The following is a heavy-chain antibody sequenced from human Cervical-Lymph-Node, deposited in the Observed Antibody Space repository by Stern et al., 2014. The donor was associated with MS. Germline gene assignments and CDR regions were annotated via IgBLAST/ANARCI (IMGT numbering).Heavy chain of an antibody. J-gene: IGHJ4*02. CDR2: INPSGGST. CDR3: ARDLGAQIAVAVSDY. Sequence: QVQLVESGAEVKKPGASVKVSCKASGYTFTSYYMHWVRQAPGQGLERMGIINPSGGSTSYAQKFQGRVTMTRDTSTSTVYMELSSLRSEDTAVYYCARDLGAQIAVAVSDYWGQGTLVTVSS. D-gene: IGHD6-19*01. CDR1: GYTFTSYY. V-gene: IGHV1-46*01.